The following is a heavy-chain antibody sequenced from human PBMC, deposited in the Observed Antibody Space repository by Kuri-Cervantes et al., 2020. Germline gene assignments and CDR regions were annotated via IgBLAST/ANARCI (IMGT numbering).Heavy chain of an antibody. CDR3: ARDSGLTGYNYGSTSDF. V-gene: IGHV1-69*05. J-gene: IGHJ4*02. CDR2: IIPIFGTA. D-gene: IGHD5-18*01. CDR1: GGSFSSSG. Sequence: SVKVSCKASGGSFSSSGISWVRQAPGQGLEWMGGIGIGGIIPIFGTARYAQKFQGRVTIGTDESTSTAYMELSSLTSEDTAIYYCARDSGLTGYNYGSTSDFWGQGTLVTVSS.